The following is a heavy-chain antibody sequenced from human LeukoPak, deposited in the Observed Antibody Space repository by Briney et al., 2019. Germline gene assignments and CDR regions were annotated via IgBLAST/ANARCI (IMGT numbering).Heavy chain of an antibody. CDR2: ITGSGTGT. D-gene: IGHD3-10*01. CDR1: GFTFSTHA. Sequence: GGSLRLSCAASGFTFSTHAMIWVRQAPGKGPEWVSCITGSGTGTYYTDSVKGRFTISRDNSKNTLYLQMNSLRAEDTAVFYCGKLFYSSGMYHFDYWGQGTLVTVSS. J-gene: IGHJ4*02. CDR3: GKLFYSSGMYHFDY. V-gene: IGHV3-23*01.